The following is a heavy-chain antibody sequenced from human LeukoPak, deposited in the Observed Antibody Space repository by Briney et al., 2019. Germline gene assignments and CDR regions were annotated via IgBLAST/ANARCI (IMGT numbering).Heavy chain of an antibody. J-gene: IGHJ1*01. CDR1: GGSISSSSYY. CDR3: AIEAYYDSSGEYFQH. CDR2: INHSGST. D-gene: IGHD3-22*01. V-gene: IGHV4-39*07. Sequence: SETLSLTCTVSGGSISSSSYYWSWIRQPPGKGLEWIGEINHSGSTNYNPSLKSRVTISVDTSKNQFSLKLSSVTAADTAVYYCAIEAYYDSSGEYFQHWGQGTLVTVSS.